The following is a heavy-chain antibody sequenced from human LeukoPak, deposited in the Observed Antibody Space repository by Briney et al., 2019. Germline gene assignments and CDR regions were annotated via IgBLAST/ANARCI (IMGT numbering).Heavy chain of an antibody. V-gene: IGHV4-4*07. Sequence: SETLSLTCTVSGGSVSTNYWSWIRQPAGKGLEWIGRIFASGSTNYNPSLKSRVTMSVDTSKNQFSLKLSSVTAADTAVYYCARGYCGGDCPASFDYWGQGTLVTVSS. CDR3: ARGYCGGDCPASFDY. J-gene: IGHJ4*02. CDR1: GGSVSTNY. D-gene: IGHD2-21*02. CDR2: IFASGST.